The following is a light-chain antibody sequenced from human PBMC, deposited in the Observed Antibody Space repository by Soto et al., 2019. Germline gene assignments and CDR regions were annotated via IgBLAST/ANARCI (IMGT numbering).Light chain of an antibody. CDR3: QQRSNWPPIT. CDR1: QSVSGT. J-gene: IGKJ5*01. V-gene: IGKV3-11*01. Sequence: EIVMTHSPATLSVSPWEIATLSCRASQSVSGTLAWYQQKPGQAPRLLIYDASNRATGIPARFSGSGSGTDFTLTISSLEPEDFAVYYCQQRSNWPPITVGQGTRLEIK. CDR2: DAS.